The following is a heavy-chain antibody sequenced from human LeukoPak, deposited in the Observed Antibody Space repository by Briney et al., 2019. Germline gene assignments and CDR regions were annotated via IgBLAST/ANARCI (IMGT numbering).Heavy chain of an antibody. V-gene: IGHV3-23*01. CDR1: GFTFSSYA. CDR3: ANTVSDILTGYYTPPDY. D-gene: IGHD3-9*01. Sequence: GGSLRLSCAASGFTFSSYAMSWVRQAPGKGLEWVSAISGSGGSTYCADSVKGRFTISRDNSKNTLYLQMNSLRAEDTAVYYCANTVSDILTGYYTPPDYWGQGTLVTVSS. CDR2: ISGSGGST. J-gene: IGHJ4*02.